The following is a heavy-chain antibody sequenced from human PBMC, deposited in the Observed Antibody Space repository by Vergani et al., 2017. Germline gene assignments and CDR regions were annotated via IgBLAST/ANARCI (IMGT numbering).Heavy chain of an antibody. V-gene: IGHV1-69-2*01. CDR1: GYTFTDHY. Sequence: EVQLVQSGAEVKKPGATMKISCKVSGYTFTDHYMHWVKQAPGKGLEWMGLVDPEDGETIYAEKFKGRVTIAADTSTDTAHLKLSSLRSEDTAVYYCATPQTVTTGGMEVGGQGTTVIVSS. CDR3: ATPQTVTTGGMEV. D-gene: IGHD4-17*01. CDR2: VDPEDGET. J-gene: IGHJ6*02.